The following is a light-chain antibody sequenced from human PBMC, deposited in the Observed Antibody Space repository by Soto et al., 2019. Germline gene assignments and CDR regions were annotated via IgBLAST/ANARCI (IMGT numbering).Light chain of an antibody. CDR2: DAS. Sequence: EIVLTQSPATLSLSPGERATLPCRASQSVSSYLAWYQQKPGQAPRLLIYDASNRATGILARFSGSGSGTDFTLTISSLEPEDFAVYYCQQRSNWPITFGQGTRLENK. CDR1: QSVSSY. J-gene: IGKJ5*01. V-gene: IGKV3-11*01. CDR3: QQRSNWPIT.